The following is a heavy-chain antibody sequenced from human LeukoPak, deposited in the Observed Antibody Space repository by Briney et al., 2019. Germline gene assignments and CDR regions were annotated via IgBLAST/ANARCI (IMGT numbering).Heavy chain of an antibody. Sequence: PGGSLRLSCTASGFTFSNYWMSWVRQAPGKGLEWVANIKQDGSVQYYVDSVKGRFTISRDNAKNSLYLQMNSLRAEDTAVYYCARKWAVAGSSYFDYWGRGTLVTVSS. J-gene: IGHJ4*02. D-gene: IGHD6-19*01. CDR1: GFTFSNYW. V-gene: IGHV3-7*03. CDR3: ARKWAVAGSSYFDY. CDR2: IKQDGSVQ.